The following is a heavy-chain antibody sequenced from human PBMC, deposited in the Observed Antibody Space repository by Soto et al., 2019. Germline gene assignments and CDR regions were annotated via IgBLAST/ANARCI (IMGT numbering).Heavy chain of an antibody. D-gene: IGHD3-3*01. CDR2: IYYSGRT. V-gene: IGHV4-30-4*01. J-gene: IGHJ2*01. CDR3: ARIVESDYTIDFDL. Sequence: QVQLQESGPGLVKPSQTLSLTCTVPGGSISSGDYYWSWIRQPPGKGLEWIGYIYYSGRTNYNPSLSSRVTISVDTSKNQFYLNLSSVTAADTAVYYCARIVESDYTIDFDLWGRGTLVTVSS. CDR1: GGSISSGDYY.